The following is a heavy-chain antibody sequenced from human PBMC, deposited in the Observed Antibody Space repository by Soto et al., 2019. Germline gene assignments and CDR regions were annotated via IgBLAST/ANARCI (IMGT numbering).Heavy chain of an antibody. CDR1: GFTFSSYA. D-gene: IGHD3-10*01. J-gene: IGHJ4*02. V-gene: IGHV3-23*01. CDR3: AKGTYYYGSAPYYFDY. CDR2: ISDSGGST. Sequence: GGSLRLSCAASGFTFSSYAMSWVRQAPGKGLEWVSGISDSGGSTYYADSVKGRFTISRDNSKNTLYLQMNSLRAEDTAVYYCAKGTYYYGSAPYYFDYWGQVTLVTVSS.